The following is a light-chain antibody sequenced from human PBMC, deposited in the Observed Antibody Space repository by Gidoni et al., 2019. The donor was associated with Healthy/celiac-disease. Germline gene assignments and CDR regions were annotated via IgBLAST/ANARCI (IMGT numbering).Light chain of an antibody. V-gene: IGKV3-20*01. J-gene: IGKJ1*01. CDR3: QQYGSSLLWT. CDR2: GAS. CDR1: QSVSSNY. Sequence: EIVLTQSPGTLSLSPGERATLSCRASQSVSSNYLAWYQQKPGQAPRLLIYGASSRATGIPYRFSGSGSGTDFTLTISRLEPGDFAVYYCQQYGSSLLWTFGQGTKVEIK.